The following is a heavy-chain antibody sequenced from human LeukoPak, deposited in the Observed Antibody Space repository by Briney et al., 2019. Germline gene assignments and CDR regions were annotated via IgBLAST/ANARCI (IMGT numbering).Heavy chain of an antibody. V-gene: IGHV3-21*01. J-gene: IGHJ4*02. CDR2: ISSSSSYI. CDR3: ARDRPGGEPTDY. Sequence: GGSLRLSCAASGFTFSSYIMNWVRQAPGKGLEWVSSISSSSSYIYCADSVKGRFTISRDNAKNSLYLQMNSLRAEDTAVYYCARDRPGGEPTDYWGQGTLVTVSS. CDR1: GFTFSSYI. D-gene: IGHD3-16*01.